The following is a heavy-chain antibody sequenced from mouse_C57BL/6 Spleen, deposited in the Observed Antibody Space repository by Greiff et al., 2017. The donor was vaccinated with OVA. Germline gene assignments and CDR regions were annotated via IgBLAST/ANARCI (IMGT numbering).Heavy chain of an antibody. CDR2: IDPSDSYT. Sequence: QVQLKQPGAELVKPGASVKLSCKASGYTFTSYWMQWVKQRPGQGLEWIGEIDPSDSYTNYNQKFKGKATLTVDTSSSTAYMQLSSLTPEDSAVYYCARAGFDYWGQGTTLPVSS. CDR3: ARAGFDY. J-gene: IGHJ2*01. CDR1: GYTFTSYW. V-gene: IGHV1-50*01.